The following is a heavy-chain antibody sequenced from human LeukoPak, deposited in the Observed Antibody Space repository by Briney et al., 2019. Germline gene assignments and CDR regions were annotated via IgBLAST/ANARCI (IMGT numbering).Heavy chain of an antibody. CDR3: ARGSAAADHYWYFDL. J-gene: IGHJ2*01. Sequence: PSETLSLTCAVSGGSISSGGYSWSWIRQPPGTGLEWIGYIYHSGSTYYNPSLKSRVTISVDRSKNQFSLRLSSVTAADTAVYYCARGSAAADHYWYFDLWGRGTLVTVSS. CDR2: IYHSGST. D-gene: IGHD6-13*01. CDR1: GGSISSGGYS. V-gene: IGHV4-30-2*01.